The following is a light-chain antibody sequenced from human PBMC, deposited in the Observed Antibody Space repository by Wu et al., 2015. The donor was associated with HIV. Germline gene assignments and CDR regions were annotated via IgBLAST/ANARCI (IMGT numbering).Light chain of an antibody. V-gene: IGKV1-5*03. CDR3: HQRSNWPMT. CDR2: KAS. CDR1: ENINTW. Sequence: DIQMTQSPSTLSASVGDRVTITCRASENINTWLAWYQQKPGKAPKLLIYKASSLETGVPSRFSGSGSGTDFTLTISSLEPEDFAVYYCHQRSNWPMTFGPGTKVDIK. J-gene: IGKJ3*01.